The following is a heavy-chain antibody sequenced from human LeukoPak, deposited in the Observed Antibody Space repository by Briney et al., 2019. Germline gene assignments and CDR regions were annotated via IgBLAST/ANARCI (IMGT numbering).Heavy chain of an antibody. CDR1: GGSISSYY. D-gene: IGHD5-18*01. CDR2: IYSSGST. Sequence: SETLSLTCTVSGGSISSYYWSWIRQPAGKGLEWIGHIYSSGSTNYNPSLKSRVTISVDTSKNQFSLKLSSVTAADTAVYYCARAKGGYSSSLFMDVWGQGTTVTVSS. J-gene: IGHJ6*02. CDR3: ARAKGGYSSSLFMDV. V-gene: IGHV4-4*07.